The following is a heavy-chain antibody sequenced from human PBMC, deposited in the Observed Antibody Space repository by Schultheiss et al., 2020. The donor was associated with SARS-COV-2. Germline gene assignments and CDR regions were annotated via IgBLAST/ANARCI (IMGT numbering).Heavy chain of an antibody. D-gene: IGHD3-3*01. J-gene: IGHJ5*02. Sequence: SQTLSLTCTVSGGSISSYYWSWIRQPPGKGLEWIGYIYYSGSTNYNPSLKSRVTISVDTSKNQFSLKLSSVTAADTAVYYCARGRGWSAISRCWFDPWGQGTLVTVSS. CDR2: IYYSGST. V-gene: IGHV4-59*12. CDR1: GGSISSYY. CDR3: ARGRGWSAISRCWFDP.